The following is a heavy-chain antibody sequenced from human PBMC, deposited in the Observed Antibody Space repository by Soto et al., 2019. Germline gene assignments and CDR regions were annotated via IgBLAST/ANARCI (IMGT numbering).Heavy chain of an antibody. CDR1: GGTFSSYT. V-gene: IGHV1-69*08. CDR2: IIPILGIA. J-gene: IGHJ4*02. CDR3: ARDSRGDYGSGSYFDY. D-gene: IGHD3-10*01. Sequence: QVQLVQSGAEVKKPGSSVKVSCKASGGTFSSYTISWVRQAPGQGLEWMGRIIPILGIANYAQKFQGRVTITADKSTSTAYMELSSLRSEDTAVYYCARDSRGDYGSGSYFDYWGQGTLVTVSS.